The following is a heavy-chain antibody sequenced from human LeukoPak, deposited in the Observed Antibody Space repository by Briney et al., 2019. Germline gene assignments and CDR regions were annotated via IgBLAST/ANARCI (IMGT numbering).Heavy chain of an antibody. CDR1: GLTVSSNY. CDR2: IYSGGST. CDR3: ARETVAGNYYYYYMDV. D-gene: IGHD6-19*01. V-gene: IGHV3-66*02. Sequence: GGSLRLSCAASGLTVSSNYMSWVRQAPGKGLEWVSVIYSGGSTYYADSVKGRFTISRDNSKNTLYLQMNSLRAEDTAVYYCARETVAGNYYYYYMDVWGKGTTVTVSS. J-gene: IGHJ6*03.